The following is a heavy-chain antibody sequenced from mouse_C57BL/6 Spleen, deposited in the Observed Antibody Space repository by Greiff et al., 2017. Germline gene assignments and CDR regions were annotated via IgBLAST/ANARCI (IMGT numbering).Heavy chain of an antibody. Sequence: QVPLQQPGAELVKPGASVKLSCKASGYTFTSYWMHWVKQRPGQGLEWIGMIHPNSGSTNYNEKFKSKATLTVDKSSSTAYMQLSSLTSEDSAVYYCARRDYGSSPMDYWGQGTSVTVSS. D-gene: IGHD1-1*01. J-gene: IGHJ4*01. CDR1: GYTFTSYW. CDR3: ARRDYGSSPMDY. CDR2: IHPNSGST. V-gene: IGHV1-64*01.